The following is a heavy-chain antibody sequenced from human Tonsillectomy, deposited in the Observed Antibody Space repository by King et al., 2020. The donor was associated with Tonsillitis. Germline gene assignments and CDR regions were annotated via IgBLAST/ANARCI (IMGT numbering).Heavy chain of an antibody. Sequence: VQLVESGGGLVKPGGSLRLSCAASGFTFSDYYMSWIRQAPGKGLEWVSYISSSSSYTNYADSVKGRFTISRDNAKNLLFLRMNSLRAEDTAVYYCVVEYSSSKVDYWGQGTLVTVSS. CDR3: VVEYSSSKVDY. D-gene: IGHD6-6*01. CDR2: ISSSSSYT. J-gene: IGHJ4*02. V-gene: IGHV3-11*06. CDR1: GFTFSDYY.